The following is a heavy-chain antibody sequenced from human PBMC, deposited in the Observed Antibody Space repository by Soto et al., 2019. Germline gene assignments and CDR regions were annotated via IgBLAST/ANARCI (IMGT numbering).Heavy chain of an antibody. V-gene: IGHV3-23*01. CDR1: GFTFSSYA. CDR2: ISGSGGST. Sequence: GGSLRLSCAASGFTFSSYAMSWVRQAPGKGLEWVSAISGSGGSTYYADSVKGRFTISRDNSKNTLYLQMNSLRAEDTAVYYCANVKAGSGWYAGVSGYFDYWGQGTLVTVSS. J-gene: IGHJ4*02. CDR3: ANVKAGSGWYAGVSGYFDY. D-gene: IGHD6-19*01.